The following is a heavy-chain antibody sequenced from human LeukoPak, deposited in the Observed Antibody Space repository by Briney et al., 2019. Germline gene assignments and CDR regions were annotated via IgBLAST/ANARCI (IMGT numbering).Heavy chain of an antibody. J-gene: IGHJ5*02. D-gene: IGHD6-13*01. CDR1: GITFSNYG. Sequence: QPGGSLRLSCAASGITFSNYGMHWVRQAPGKGLEWVAVISYDGSNKYYADSVKGRFTISRDNSKNTLYLQMNSLRAEDTAVYYCARAIAAATPGWFDPWGQGTLVTVSS. CDR3: ARAIAAATPGWFDP. V-gene: IGHV3-30*19. CDR2: ISYDGSNK.